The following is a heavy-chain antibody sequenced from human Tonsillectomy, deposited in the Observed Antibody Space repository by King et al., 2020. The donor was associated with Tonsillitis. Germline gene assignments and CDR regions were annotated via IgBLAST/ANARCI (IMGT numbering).Heavy chain of an antibody. Sequence: VQLVESGGGLVQPGGSLRLSCAASGFTFSNYDMTWVRQAPGKGLEWVSAXSGRGDXTYYADSVKGRFTISRDNSKNTLHLQMNSLRADDTAVYYCAKDRAYSVYDSDSGLDFWGQGTLVTVSS. V-gene: IGHV3-23*04. D-gene: IGHD5/OR15-5a*01. CDR1: GFTFSNYD. CDR3: AKDRAYSVYDSDSGLDF. CDR2: XSGRGDXT. J-gene: IGHJ4*02.